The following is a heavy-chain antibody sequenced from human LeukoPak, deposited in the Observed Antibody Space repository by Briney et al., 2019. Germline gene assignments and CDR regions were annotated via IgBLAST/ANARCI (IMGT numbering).Heavy chain of an antibody. CDR3: ARDSEVSPFDY. V-gene: IGHV1-8*03. CDR2: MNPNSGNT. CDR1: GYTFTSYD. J-gene: IGHJ4*02. Sequence: ASVKVSCKASGYTFTSYDINWVRQATGQGLEWMGWMNPNSGNTGYAQKFQGRVTITRNTSISTAYMELSSLRSEDTAVYYCARDSEVSPFDYWGQGTLVTVSS. D-gene: IGHD2-21*01.